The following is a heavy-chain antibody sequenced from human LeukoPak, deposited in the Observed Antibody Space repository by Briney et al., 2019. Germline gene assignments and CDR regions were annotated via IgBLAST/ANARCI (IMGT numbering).Heavy chain of an antibody. D-gene: IGHD3-3*01. J-gene: IGHJ4*02. CDR1: GFTFSNAW. CDR3: AKSERVTIFGVASGSYYFDY. Sequence: GGSLRLSCAASGFTFSNAWMSWVRQAPGKGLEWVSAIRGSGGSTYYADSVKGRFTISRDNSKNTLYLQMNSLRAEDTAVYYCAKSERVTIFGVASGSYYFDYWGQGTLVTVSS. V-gene: IGHV3-23*01. CDR2: IRGSGGST.